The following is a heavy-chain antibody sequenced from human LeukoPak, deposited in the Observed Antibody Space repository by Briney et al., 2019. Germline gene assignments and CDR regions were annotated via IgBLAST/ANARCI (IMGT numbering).Heavy chain of an antibody. CDR1: GXSFSGYY. J-gene: IGHJ6*02. Sequence: SETLSLTCAVYGXSFSGYYWSWIRQPPGKGLEWIGEINHSGSTNYNPSLKSRVTISVDTSKNQFSLKLSSVTAADTAVYYCARESTAAAGTHYYYYYGMDVWGQGTTVTVSS. V-gene: IGHV4-34*01. CDR3: ARESTAAAGTHYYYYYGMDV. D-gene: IGHD6-13*01. CDR2: INHSGST.